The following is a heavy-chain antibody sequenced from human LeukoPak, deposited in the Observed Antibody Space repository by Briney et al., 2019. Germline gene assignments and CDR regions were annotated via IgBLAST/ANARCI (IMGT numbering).Heavy chain of an antibody. V-gene: IGHV3-23*01. D-gene: IGHD2-15*01. CDR1: GFTFSTYG. Sequence: GGSLRLSCAASGFTFSTYGMNWVRQAPGKGLEWVSGISGSGETTYSADSVKGRFTISRDNSKNTLYLQMNSLRAEDTAVYYCSKALRRIWQKFFDYWGQGTLVTVSS. J-gene: IGHJ4*02. CDR3: SKALRRIWQKFFDY. CDR2: ISGSGETT.